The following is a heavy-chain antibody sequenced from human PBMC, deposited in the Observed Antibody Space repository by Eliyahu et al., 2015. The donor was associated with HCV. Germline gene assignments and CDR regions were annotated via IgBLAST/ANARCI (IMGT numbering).Heavy chain of an antibody. V-gene: IGHV3-33*01. D-gene: IGHD1-20*01. Sequence: QVQLVESGGGVVQPGRSLRLSCAASGFTFSSYGMHWVRQAPGKGLEWVAVIWYDGSNKYYADSVKGRFTISRDNSKNTLYLQMNSLRAEDTAVYYCARESLTGDFDYWGQGTLVTVSS. CDR3: ARESLTGDFDY. CDR2: IWYDGSNK. J-gene: IGHJ4*02. CDR1: GFTFSSYG.